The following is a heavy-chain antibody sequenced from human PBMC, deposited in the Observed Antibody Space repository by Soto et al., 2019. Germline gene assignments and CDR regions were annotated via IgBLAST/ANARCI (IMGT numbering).Heavy chain of an antibody. CDR1: GGSVSSGSYY. Sequence: SETLSLTCAVSGGSVSSGSYYRTWVRQNPGKGLEWIGYITYTGSTYYHPSLRSRVIVSADTSRNQFSLRLSSVTASDTAVYYSATGTGNSYGSGTLEYGMDVWGRGTTVTICS. D-gene: IGHD3-10*01. J-gene: IGHJ6*02. V-gene: IGHV4-31*02. CDR2: ITYTGST. CDR3: ATGTGNSYGSGTLEYGMDV.